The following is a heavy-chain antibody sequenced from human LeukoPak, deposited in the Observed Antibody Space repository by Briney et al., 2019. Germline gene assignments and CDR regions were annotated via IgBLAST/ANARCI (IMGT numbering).Heavy chain of an antibody. D-gene: IGHD3-16*02. Sequence: VASVKVSCKVSGYTLTELSMHWVRQAPGKGLEWMGGFDPEDGETIYAQKFQGRVTITADESTSTAYMELSSLRSEDTAVYYCATEVVKFRPVDDAFDIWGQGTMVTVSS. CDR3: ATEVVKFRPVDDAFDI. CDR2: FDPEDGET. J-gene: IGHJ3*02. CDR1: GYTLTELS. V-gene: IGHV1-24*01.